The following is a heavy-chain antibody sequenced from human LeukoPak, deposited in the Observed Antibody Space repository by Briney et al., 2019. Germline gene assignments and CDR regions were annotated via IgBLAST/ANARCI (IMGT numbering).Heavy chain of an antibody. D-gene: IGHD6-6*01. J-gene: IGHJ3*02. Sequence: GRSLRLSCAASGFTFSSYAMHWVRQAPGKGLEWVAVISYDGSNKYYADSVKGRFTISRDNSKNTLYLQMNSLRAEDTAVYYCARVLVGSSSANDAFDIWGQGTMVTVSS. V-gene: IGHV3-30*01. CDR2: ISYDGSNK. CDR3: ARVLVGSSSANDAFDI. CDR1: GFTFSSYA.